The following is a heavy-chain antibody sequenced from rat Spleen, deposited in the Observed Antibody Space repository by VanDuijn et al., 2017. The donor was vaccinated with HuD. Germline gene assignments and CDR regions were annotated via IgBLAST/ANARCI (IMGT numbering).Heavy chain of an antibody. CDR3: TRRGITNYFDY. J-gene: IGHJ2*01. D-gene: IGHD1-4*01. V-gene: IGHV5-31*01. CDR2: ITDTGGNT. CDR1: GFTFSNYW. Sequence: EVQLVESGGGLVQPGRSLKLSCVASGFTFSNYWMTWIRQAPGKGLEWVASITDTGGNTYYRDSVKGRFTISRDNAKSTLYLQMDSLRSEDTATYYCTRRGITNYFDYWGQGVMVTVSS.